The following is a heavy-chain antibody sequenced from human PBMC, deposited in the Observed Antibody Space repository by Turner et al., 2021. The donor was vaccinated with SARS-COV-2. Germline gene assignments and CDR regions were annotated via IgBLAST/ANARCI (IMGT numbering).Heavy chain of an antibody. CDR3: ARLERAAAGQTCNYYYYGMDV. D-gene: IGHD6-13*01. J-gene: IGHJ6*02. CDR2: VSGDESST. V-gene: IGHV3-74*01. CDR1: GSTFSSYW. Sequence: EVQLVEPGGGLVQPGVPLRRSCAPSGSTFSSYWMHWVCQAPGQGLVGVARVSGDESSTSYGDSVKGRFTMARVNAKNKLYLQMNNLRTKDTAVYDCARLERAAAGQTCNYYYYGMDVWGQGTTVTVSS.